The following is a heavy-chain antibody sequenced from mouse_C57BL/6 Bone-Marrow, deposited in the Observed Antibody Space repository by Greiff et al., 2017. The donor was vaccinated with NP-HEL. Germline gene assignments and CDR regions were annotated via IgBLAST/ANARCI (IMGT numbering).Heavy chain of an antibody. Sequence: EVKVVESGGDLVKPGGSLKLSCAASGFTFSSYGMSWVRQTPDKRLEWVATISSGGSYTYYPDSVKGRFTISRDNAKNTLYLQMSSLKSEDTAMYYCARHNYGSSLYWGQGTTLTVSS. D-gene: IGHD1-1*01. V-gene: IGHV5-6*01. J-gene: IGHJ2*01. CDR2: ISSGGSYT. CDR1: GFTFSSYG. CDR3: ARHNYGSSLY.